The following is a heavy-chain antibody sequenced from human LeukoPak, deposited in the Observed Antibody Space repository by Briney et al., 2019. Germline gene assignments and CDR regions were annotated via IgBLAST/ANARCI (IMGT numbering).Heavy chain of an antibody. D-gene: IGHD5-24*01. CDR1: GGSFSGYY. Sequence: SETLSLTCAVYGGSFSGYYWNWIRQPPGKGLEWIGEINHSGSTNYNPSLKSRVTISVDTSKNQFSLKLSSVTAADTAVYYSARGGSVATIRRRHYFDYWGQGTLVTVSS. V-gene: IGHV4-34*01. CDR2: INHSGST. CDR3: ARGGSVATIRRRHYFDY. J-gene: IGHJ4*02.